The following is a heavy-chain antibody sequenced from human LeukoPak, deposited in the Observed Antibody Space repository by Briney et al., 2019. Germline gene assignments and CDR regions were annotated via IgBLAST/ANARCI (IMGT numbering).Heavy chain of an antibody. D-gene: IGHD6-13*01. CDR1: GGSLSSYY. Sequence: SETLSLTCTVSGGSLSSYYWSWVRQPPGKGLEWIGYIYYSGRTNYNPSLTRGVTISVETSQKKCSLRLTSVTAADTAVYYCARGRYLTTSGGAAAGFLDYGGQGSLVTVST. CDR2: IYYSGRT. CDR3: ARGRYLTTSGGAAAGFLDY. J-gene: IGHJ4*02. V-gene: IGHV4-59*12.